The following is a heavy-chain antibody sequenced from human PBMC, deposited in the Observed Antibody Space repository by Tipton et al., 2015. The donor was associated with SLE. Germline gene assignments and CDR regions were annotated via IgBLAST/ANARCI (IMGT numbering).Heavy chain of an antibody. D-gene: IGHD6-6*01. CDR3: ARGRSSSSWGYYYYYMDV. CDR2: IYPSVST. V-gene: IGHV4-61*02. J-gene: IGHJ6*03. Sequence: TLSLTCSVSGGSISITNYAWGWIRQPAGKGLEWIGRIYPSVSTHYNPSLKSRVTISADRSKNQFSLKLSSVTAADTAVYYCARGRSSSSWGYYYYYMDVWGKGTTVTVSS. CDR1: GGSISITNYA.